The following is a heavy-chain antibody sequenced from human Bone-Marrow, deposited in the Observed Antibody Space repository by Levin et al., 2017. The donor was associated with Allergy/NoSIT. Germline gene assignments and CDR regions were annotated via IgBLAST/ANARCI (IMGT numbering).Heavy chain of an antibody. CDR2: INPRNGDT. J-gene: IGHJ4*02. D-gene: IGHD6-19*01. V-gene: IGHV1-2*02. CDR3: AREQGISVAGSFPDY. Sequence: ASVKVSCKASGYTFTAYYMHWVRQAPGQGLEWMGWINPRNGDTDYAPRFQGRVTMTRDTSISTAYMELSRLTSDDTAIFFCAREQGISVAGSFPDYWGQGTRVTVSS. CDR1: GYTFTAYY.